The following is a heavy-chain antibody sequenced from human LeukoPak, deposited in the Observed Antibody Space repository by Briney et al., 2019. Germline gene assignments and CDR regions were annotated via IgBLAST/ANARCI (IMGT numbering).Heavy chain of an antibody. CDR3: ARGYSGSYGRFDY. V-gene: IGHV4-59*01. CDR2: IYYSGST. Sequence: PSETLSLTCTVSGGSISSYYWSWIRQPPGKGLEWIGYIYYSGSTSYNPSLKSRVTISVDTSKNQFSLKLSSETAADTAVYYCARGYSGSYGRFDYWGQGTLVTVSS. D-gene: IGHD1-26*01. J-gene: IGHJ4*02. CDR1: GGSISSYY.